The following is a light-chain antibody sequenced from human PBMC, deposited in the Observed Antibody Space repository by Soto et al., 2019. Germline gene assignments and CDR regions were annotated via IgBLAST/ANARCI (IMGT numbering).Light chain of an antibody. V-gene: IGKV3-15*01. Sequence: EIVVTQSPATLSVSPGERATLSCRASQSVGNNFAWYQQKPAQAPRLLIFATSTRATGVPARFSGSGSGTEFTLTISSLQSEDFAVYYCQQYGDWPLTFGGGAKVE. CDR2: ATS. J-gene: IGKJ4*01. CDR1: QSVGNN. CDR3: QQYGDWPLT.